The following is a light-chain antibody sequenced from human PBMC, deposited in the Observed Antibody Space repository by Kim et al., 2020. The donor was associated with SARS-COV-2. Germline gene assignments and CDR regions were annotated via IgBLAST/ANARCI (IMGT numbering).Light chain of an antibody. CDR2: GAS. CDR3: QQYNNWPPWT. J-gene: IGKJ1*01. CDR1: QSVSRN. V-gene: IGKV3-15*01. Sequence: SPGERATLSCRASQSVSRNLAWYQQKPGQAPRLLIYGASTRATGIPARFSGSGSGTEFTLTISSLQSEDFAVYYCQQYNNWPPWTFGQGTKVEIK.